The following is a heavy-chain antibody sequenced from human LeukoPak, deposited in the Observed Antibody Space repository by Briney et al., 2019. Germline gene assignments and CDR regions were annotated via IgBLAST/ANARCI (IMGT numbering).Heavy chain of an antibody. D-gene: IGHD6-19*01. CDR3: ARGDSSGWYYFDY. V-gene: IGHV4-59*11. CDR2: IYYSGST. CDR1: GCSISSHY. Sequence: SETLSLSCTVSGCSISSHYWSWIRQPPGKALAWIGYIYYSGSTNYNPSLKSRVTISVDTSKNQFSLKLSSVTAADTAVYYCARGDSSGWYYFDYWGRGTLVTVSS. J-gene: IGHJ4*02.